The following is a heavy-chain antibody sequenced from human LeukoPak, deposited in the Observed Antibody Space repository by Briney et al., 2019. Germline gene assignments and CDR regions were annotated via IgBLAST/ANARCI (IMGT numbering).Heavy chain of an antibody. Sequence: GGSLRLSCAASGFTFDDYTMHWVRQAPGKGLEWVSLIIWDGGSTYYADSVKGRFTISRDNSKNSLYLQMNSLRTEDTALYYCAKDMGCSSTSCPNYYYYYGMDVWGQGTTVTVSS. D-gene: IGHD2-2*01. J-gene: IGHJ6*02. CDR1: GFTFDDYT. V-gene: IGHV3-43*01. CDR2: IIWDGGST. CDR3: AKDMGCSSTSCPNYYYYYGMDV.